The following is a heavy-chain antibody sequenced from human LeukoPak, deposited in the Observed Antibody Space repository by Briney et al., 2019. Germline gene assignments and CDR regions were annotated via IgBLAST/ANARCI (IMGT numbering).Heavy chain of an antibody. CDR3: AKEVGLSAAGTRGDFDY. CDR1: GFTFSGYA. CDR2: ISGSGGST. J-gene: IGHJ4*02. V-gene: IGHV3-23*01. D-gene: IGHD6-13*01. Sequence: GGSLRLSCAASGFTFSGYAMSWVRQAPGKGLVCVSSISGSGGSTYYADSVKGRFTISRDNSKNTLYLQMSSLRAEDTALYYCAKEVGLSAAGTRGDFDYWGQGTLVTVSS.